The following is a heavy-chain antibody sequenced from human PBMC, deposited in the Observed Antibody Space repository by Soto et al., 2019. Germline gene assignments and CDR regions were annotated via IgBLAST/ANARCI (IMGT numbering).Heavy chain of an antibody. CDR3: ARGSSSTVGPTGWFAT. Sequence: QVQLVQSGDEVKKPGSSVKVSCKASGGSFSSYAFSWVRQAPGQGLEWMGGIIASFGTPNYAQRFQGRVTISADESTTTVYMDLRRLRSEDTAVYYCARGSSSTVGPTGWFATWGQGTLVTVSS. CDR1: GGSFSSYA. CDR2: IIASFGTP. J-gene: IGHJ5*02. V-gene: IGHV1-69*01. D-gene: IGHD1-26*01.